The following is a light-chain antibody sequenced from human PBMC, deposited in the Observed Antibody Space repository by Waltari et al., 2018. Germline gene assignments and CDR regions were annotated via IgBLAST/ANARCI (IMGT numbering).Light chain of an antibody. Sequence: EIVMTQTPLSLSVTPGQPASISCKSSQSLQYSDGKTYLYWYLQKSGQSPQLLIYEVSRRSSGVPDRFSGSGSGTDFTLKISRVEAEDVGIYYCMQGIDLRTFGQGTKVEIK. CDR3: MQGIDLRT. J-gene: IGKJ1*01. CDR1: QSLQYSDGKTY. CDR2: EVS. V-gene: IGKV2-29*02.